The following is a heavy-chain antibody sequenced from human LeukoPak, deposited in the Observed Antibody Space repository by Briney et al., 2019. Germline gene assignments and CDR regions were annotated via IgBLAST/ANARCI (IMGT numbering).Heavy chain of an antibody. D-gene: IGHD4-17*01. CDR2: INTDGFST. Sequence: PGGSLRLSCAASGFISSSYWMHWVRQPPGKGLVYIACINTDGFSTSYADSVKGRFTISRDNAKNTLYLQVNSLRAEDTAVYYCARSRTYGDYGRGLDYWGQGTLVTVSS. CDR1: GFISSSYW. J-gene: IGHJ4*02. V-gene: IGHV3-74*01. CDR3: ARSRTYGDYGRGLDY.